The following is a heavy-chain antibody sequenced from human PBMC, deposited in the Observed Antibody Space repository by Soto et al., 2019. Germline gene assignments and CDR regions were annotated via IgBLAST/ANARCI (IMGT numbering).Heavy chain of an antibody. Sequence: EVQLVESGGGLVQPGGSLRLSCAASGFTFSSYWMSWVRQAPGKGLEWVANIKQDGSEKYYVDSVKGRFTISRDNAKNCLYLQMNSLRDEDTAVYYCARDVYVLTGYGSGSAYYYYYGMDVWGQGTTVTVSS. CDR1: GFTFSSYW. J-gene: IGHJ6*02. V-gene: IGHV3-7*05. CDR2: IKQDGSEK. CDR3: ARDVYVLTGYGSGSAYYYYYGMDV. D-gene: IGHD3-10*01.